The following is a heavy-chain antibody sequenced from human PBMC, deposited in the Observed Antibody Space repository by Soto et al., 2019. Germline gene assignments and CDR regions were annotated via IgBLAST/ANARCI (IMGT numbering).Heavy chain of an antibody. CDR2: IYYSGST. D-gene: IGHD5-12*01. V-gene: IGHV4-59*08. Sequence: QVQLQESGPGLVKPSETLSLTCTVSGGSISSYYWSWIRQPPGKGLEWIGYIYYSGSTNYNPSLKSRVTISVDTSKNQFSLKLSSVTAADTAVYYCARHSDYGGYSGYVAGAFDIWGQGTMVTVSS. J-gene: IGHJ3*02. CDR1: GGSISSYY. CDR3: ARHSDYGGYSGYVAGAFDI.